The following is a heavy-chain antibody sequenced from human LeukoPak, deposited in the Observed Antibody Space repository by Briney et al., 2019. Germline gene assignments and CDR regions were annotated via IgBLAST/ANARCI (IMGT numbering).Heavy chain of an antibody. J-gene: IGHJ5*02. Sequence: SETLSLTCTVSGVSISSGGYYWSWIRQHPGKGLEWIGYIYYSGSTYYNPSLKSRVTISVDTSKNQFSLKLSSVTAADTAVYYCARGADIVVVPAAMGDNWFDPWGQGTLVTVSS. V-gene: IGHV4-31*03. CDR2: IYYSGST. CDR1: GVSISSGGYY. CDR3: ARGADIVVVPAAMGDNWFDP. D-gene: IGHD2-2*01.